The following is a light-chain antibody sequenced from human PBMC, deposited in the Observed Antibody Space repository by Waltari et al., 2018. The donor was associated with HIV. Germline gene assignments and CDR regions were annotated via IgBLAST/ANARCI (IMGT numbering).Light chain of an antibody. J-gene: IGKJ1*01. CDR1: QSVSTK. V-gene: IGKV3-15*01. CDR3: QQYSTWPPWT. Sequence: EIVLTQSPAPLSVFPGERATLSCRASQSVSTKLAWYRQKPGQSPRLLIYDASTRATGIPARFSGSGSGTEFTLTIISLQSEDFALYFCQQYSTWPPWTFGQGTQLEIK. CDR2: DAS.